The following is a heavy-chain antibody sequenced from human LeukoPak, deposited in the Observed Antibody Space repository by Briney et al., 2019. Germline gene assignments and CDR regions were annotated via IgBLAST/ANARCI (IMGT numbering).Heavy chain of an antibody. CDR3: AKDDEDSSSSDY. CDR2: ISGSGGST. Sequence: GGSLRLSCAASGFTFSSYAMSWVRQAPGKGLEWVSAISGSGGSTYYADSVKGRFTISRDNSNNTLYLQMNSLRAEDTAVYYCAKDDEDSSSSDYWGQGTLVTVSS. J-gene: IGHJ4*02. V-gene: IGHV3-23*01. D-gene: IGHD2-2*01. CDR1: GFTFSSYA.